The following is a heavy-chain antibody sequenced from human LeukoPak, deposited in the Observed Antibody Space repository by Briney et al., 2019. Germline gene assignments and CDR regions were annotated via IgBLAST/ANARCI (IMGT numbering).Heavy chain of an antibody. CDR3: ARETPRRGETRDGYR. CDR2: IRSKAYGGIT. Sequence: PGRSLRLSCTASGFTFGDYAMSWFRQAPGKGLEWVGFIRSKAYGGITEYAASVKGRFTISRDNPKNLLFLQINSLRVEDTAVYYCARETPRRGETRDGYRWGQGTVVTVSS. CDR1: GFTFGDYA. V-gene: IGHV3-49*03. J-gene: IGHJ4*02. D-gene: IGHD5-24*01.